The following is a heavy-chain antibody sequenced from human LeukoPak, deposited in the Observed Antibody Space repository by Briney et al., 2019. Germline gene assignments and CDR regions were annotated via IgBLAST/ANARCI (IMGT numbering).Heavy chain of an antibody. J-gene: IGHJ4*02. V-gene: IGHV4-39*01. D-gene: IGHD3-3*01. CDR3: ASPPSPYYDFWSGQD. CDR1: GGSISSSSYY. CDR2: IYYSGST. Sequence: ASETLSLTCTVSGGSISSSSYYWGWIRQPPGKGLEWIGSIYYSGSTYYNPSLKSRVTISVDTSKNQFSLKLSSVTAADTAVYYCASPPSPYYDFWSGQDWGQGTLVTVSS.